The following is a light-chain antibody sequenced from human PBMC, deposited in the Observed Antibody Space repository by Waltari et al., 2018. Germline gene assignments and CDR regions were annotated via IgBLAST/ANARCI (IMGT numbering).Light chain of an antibody. Sequence: DIQMTQSPSSLSASVGDRVTITCQASQDIRKNLNLFQQKPGKAPQVLIFDASSSPTAVPSRFSGSGSGTDFAFTISSLQPEDIGTYYCQQYNNLPLTFGGGTKVEIK. V-gene: IGKV1-33*01. CDR3: QQYNNLPLT. CDR1: QDIRKN. J-gene: IGKJ4*01. CDR2: DAS.